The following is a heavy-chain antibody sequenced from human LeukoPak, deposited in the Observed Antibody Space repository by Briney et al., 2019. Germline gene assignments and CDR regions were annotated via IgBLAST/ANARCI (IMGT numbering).Heavy chain of an antibody. CDR1: GFTVSSNY. CDR2: IYSGGST. CDR3: AKDLRGYSGYDIHY. J-gene: IGHJ4*02. D-gene: IGHD5-12*01. Sequence: GGSLRLSCAASGFTVSSNYMSWVRQAPGKGLEWVSVIYSGGSTYYADSVKGRFTISRDSSKNTLYLQMNSLRAEDTAVYYCAKDLRGYSGYDIHYWGQGTLVTVSS. V-gene: IGHV3-53*05.